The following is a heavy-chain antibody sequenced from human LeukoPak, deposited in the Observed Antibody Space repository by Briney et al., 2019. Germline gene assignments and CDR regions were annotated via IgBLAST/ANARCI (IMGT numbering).Heavy chain of an antibody. CDR1: GGSFSGYY. CDR3: ARGHRGDYFVRFDY. D-gene: IGHD4-17*01. Sequence: PSETLSLTCAVYGGSFSGYYWSWIRQPPGKGLEWIGEINHSGSTNYNPSLKSRVTISVDTSKNQFSLKLSSVTAADTAVYYCARGHRGDYFVRFDYRGQGTLVTVSS. V-gene: IGHV4-34*01. J-gene: IGHJ4*02. CDR2: INHSGST.